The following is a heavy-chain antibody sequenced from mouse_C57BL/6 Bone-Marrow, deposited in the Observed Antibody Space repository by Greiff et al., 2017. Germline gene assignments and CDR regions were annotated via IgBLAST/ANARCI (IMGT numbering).Heavy chain of an antibody. V-gene: IGHV1-76*01. CDR1: GYTFTDYY. J-gene: IGHJ4*01. CDR3: ARKGAMDY. Sequence: VQLQQSGAELVRPGASVKLSCKASGYTFTDYYINWVKQRPGQGLEWIARIYPGSGNTYYNEKFKGKATLTAEKSSSTAYMQLSSLTSEDSVVYFCARKGAMDYWGQGTSVTVSS. CDR2: IYPGSGNT.